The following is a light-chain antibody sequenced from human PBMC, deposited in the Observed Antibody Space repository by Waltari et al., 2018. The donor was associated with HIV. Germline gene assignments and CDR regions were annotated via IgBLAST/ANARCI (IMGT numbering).Light chain of an antibody. J-gene: IGKJ5*01. V-gene: IGKV3-20*01. CDR1: PSISS. Sequence: EIVLTQSPGTLSLSPGARATLSCRASPSISSFAWYQQKPGQAPRLLIHGASSRATGIPDWFSGSGSGPDFTLTISRLEPEDFAVYYCQHYGSSLTFGQGTRLEIK. CDR3: QHYGSSLT. CDR2: GAS.